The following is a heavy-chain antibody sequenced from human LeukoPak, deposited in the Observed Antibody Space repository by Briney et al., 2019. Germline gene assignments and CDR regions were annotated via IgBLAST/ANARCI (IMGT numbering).Heavy chain of an antibody. J-gene: IGHJ5*02. CDR1: GGSISSGGYY. D-gene: IGHD3-10*01. CDR3: ARMSGGSGSYSRFDP. Sequence: SQTLSLTCTVSGGSISSGGYYWSWIRQHPGKGLEWIGYIYYSGSTYYNPSLKSRVTISVDTSKNQFSLRLSSVTAADTAVYYCARMSGGSGSYSRFDPWGQGTLVTVSS. V-gene: IGHV4-31*03. CDR2: IYYSGST.